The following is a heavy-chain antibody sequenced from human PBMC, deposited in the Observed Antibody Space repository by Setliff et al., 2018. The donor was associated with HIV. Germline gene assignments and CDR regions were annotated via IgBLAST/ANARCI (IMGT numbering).Heavy chain of an antibody. D-gene: IGHD3-22*01. Sequence: PGGSLRLSCAASGFTFSNYAMSWVRQAPGEGLEWVSAILSTGERTFYAYSVKGRFTISRDNSKNTVYLQMNSLRAEDTAEYYCAKELAASGLGYFDSWGRGILVTVSS. CDR3: AKELAASGLGYFDS. V-gene: IGHV3-23*01. J-gene: IGHJ4*02. CDR1: GFTFSNYA. CDR2: ILSTGERT.